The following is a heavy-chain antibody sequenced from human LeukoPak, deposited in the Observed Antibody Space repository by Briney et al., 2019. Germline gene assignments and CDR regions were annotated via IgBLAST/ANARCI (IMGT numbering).Heavy chain of an antibody. CDR3: ARLTGTANWFDP. J-gene: IGHJ5*02. CDR2: IYYRGTT. D-gene: IGHD1-20*01. Sequence: ASETLSLTCTVSGGPISSSTYYWGWIRQPPGQGLEWTGSIYYRGTTYYNTSLKSRVTISVDTSKNQFSLKLRSVTAADTAVYYCARLTGTANWFDPWGQGTLVTVSS. CDR1: GGPISSSTYY. V-gene: IGHV4-39*07.